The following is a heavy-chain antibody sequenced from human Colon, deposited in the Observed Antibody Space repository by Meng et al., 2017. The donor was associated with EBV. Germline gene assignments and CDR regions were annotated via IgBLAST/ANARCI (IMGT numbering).Heavy chain of an antibody. CDR2: IYYIGGT. Sequence: VQHPEPGPELVRPAETRPLTFPVSVDSVATGRYSWSWIRQPPGKGLEWIPYIYYIGGTNYNPSLKSLLTISLDTSKNQFSLSLRSVTAADTAVYYCARVSGRSFDPWGQGTLVTVSS. J-gene: IGHJ5*02. V-gene: IGHV4-61*01. D-gene: IGHD3-10*01. CDR1: VDSVATGRYS. CDR3: ARVSGRSFDP.